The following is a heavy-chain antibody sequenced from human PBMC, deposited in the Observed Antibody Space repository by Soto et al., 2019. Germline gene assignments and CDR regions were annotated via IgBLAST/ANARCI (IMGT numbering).Heavy chain of an antibody. CDR3: ARVPGAPHYYYFYGMDV. Sequence: QVQLQESGPGLVKPSETLSLRCTVSGGSISSYYWTWIRQPPGKGLECIGYIYSNGATRYHPSLTSRVTIAVDTSKNQFSLKLTSVTAADTAVYYCARVPGAPHYYYFYGMDVWGQGTTVTVSS. J-gene: IGHJ6*02. D-gene: IGHD4-17*01. V-gene: IGHV4-59*01. CDR2: IYSNGAT. CDR1: GGSISSYY.